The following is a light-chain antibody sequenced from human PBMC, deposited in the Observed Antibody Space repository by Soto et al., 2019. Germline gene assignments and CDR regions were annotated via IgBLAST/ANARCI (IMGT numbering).Light chain of an antibody. V-gene: IGKV3-11*01. CDR2: DAS. CDR3: QQRRNGPPIT. Sequence: EIVWTQSPATLSLSPGERATLSCRASQSVSSYLAWYQQKPGQAPRLLIYDASNRATGIPARFSGSGSGTDFTLTISSLEPEDFAVYYCQQRRNGPPITFGQGTRLEIK. CDR1: QSVSSY. J-gene: IGKJ5*01.